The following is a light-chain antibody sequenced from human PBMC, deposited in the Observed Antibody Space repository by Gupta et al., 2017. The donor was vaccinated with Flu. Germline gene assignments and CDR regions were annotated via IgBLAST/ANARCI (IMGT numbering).Light chain of an antibody. CDR2: STS. Sequence: QTVVTQEPSLTVSPGGTVTLTCASSTGAVTSDHYPNWFHQKPGQAPRVLMYSTSNKHSWTPARCSCSPRGGKAATITTGVQHEDEAEYYCLLSSDGTHPYRVFGGGTKLTVL. CDR3: LLSSDGTHPYRV. J-gene: IGLJ3*02. CDR1: TGAVTSDHY. V-gene: IGLV7-43*01.